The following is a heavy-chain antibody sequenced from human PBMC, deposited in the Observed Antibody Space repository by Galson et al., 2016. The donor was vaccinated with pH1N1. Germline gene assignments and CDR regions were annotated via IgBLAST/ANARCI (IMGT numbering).Heavy chain of an antibody. V-gene: IGHV3-30*04. CDR3: ARSRDFSFDY. J-gene: IGHJ4*02. CDR2: ISKDGNNV. CDR1: GFTLSCCA. D-gene: IGHD4-11*01. Sequence: SLRLSCAASGFTLSCCAMHWVRQAPGKGLECVALISKDGNNVHYADSVKGRFTISRDSSNNTLYLQMNSLRTEDTAIYYCARSRDFSFDYWGQGALVTVAS.